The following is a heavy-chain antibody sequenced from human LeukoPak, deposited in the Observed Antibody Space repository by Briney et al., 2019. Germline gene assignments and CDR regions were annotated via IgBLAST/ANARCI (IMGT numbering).Heavy chain of an antibody. J-gene: IGHJ4*02. Sequence: GGSLRLSCAASGFTFSNAWMSWVRQAPGKGLEWVGRIKSKTDGGTTDYAAPVKGRFTISRDDSKNTLYLQMNSLRAEDTAVYYCANDLKATMVRGVIRYDYWGQGTLVTVSS. CDR3: ANDLKATMVRGVIRYDY. CDR1: GFTFSNAW. CDR2: IKSKTDGGTT. D-gene: IGHD3-10*01. V-gene: IGHV3-15*01.